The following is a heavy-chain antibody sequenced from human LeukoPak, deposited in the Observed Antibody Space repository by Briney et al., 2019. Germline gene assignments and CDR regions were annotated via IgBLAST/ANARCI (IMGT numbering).Heavy chain of an antibody. Sequence: PGGSLRLSCAASGFTFSSYAMSWVRQAPGKGLEWVSVMSGSGGSTYYYADSVKGRFTISRDNSKNTLYLQMNSLRAEDTAVYYCAKDQNNWNHDAFDIWGQGTMVTVSS. V-gene: IGHV3-23*01. CDR1: GFTFSSYA. D-gene: IGHD1-20*01. CDR2: MSGSGGST. CDR3: AKDQNNWNHDAFDI. J-gene: IGHJ3*02.